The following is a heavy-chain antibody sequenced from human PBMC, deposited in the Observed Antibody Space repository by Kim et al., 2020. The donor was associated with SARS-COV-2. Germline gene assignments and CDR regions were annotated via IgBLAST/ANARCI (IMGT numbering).Heavy chain of an antibody. J-gene: IGHJ5*02. D-gene: IGHD6-6*01. Sequence: GGSLRLSCAASGFTFSSYAMSWVRQAPGKGLEWVSAISGSGGSTYYADSVKGRFTISRDNSKNTLYLQMNSLRAEDTAVYYCAKLLLMYEAARLGWFDPWGQGTLVTVSS. V-gene: IGHV3-23*01. CDR3: AKLLLMYEAARLGWFDP. CDR1: GFTFSSYA. CDR2: ISGSGGST.